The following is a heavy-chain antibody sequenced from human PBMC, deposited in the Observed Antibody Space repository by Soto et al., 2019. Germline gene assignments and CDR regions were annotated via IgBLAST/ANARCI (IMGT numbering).Heavy chain of an antibody. CDR3: ARDVAAVLYYYGMDG. J-gene: IGHJ6*02. CDR2: VYYDGSP. V-gene: IGHV4-39*02. Sequence: QLQLQESGPGLVKPSETLSLTCTISGASVSTSTYHWGWMRQPPGKGLEWIGTVYYDGSPYYNPSLKRRVTLSVDTTMNPCSLKVTSVTAAHTAVYYCARDVAAVLYYYGMDGWGQGTTVNVSS. D-gene: IGHD6-13*01. CDR1: GASVSTSTYH.